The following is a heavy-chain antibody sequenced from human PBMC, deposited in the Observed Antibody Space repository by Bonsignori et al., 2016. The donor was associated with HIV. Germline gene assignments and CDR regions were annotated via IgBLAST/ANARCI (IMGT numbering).Heavy chain of an antibody. Sequence: RQAPGKGLEWIGSIYYSGSTYYNPSLKSRVTISVDTSKNQFSLKLSSVTAADTAVYYCAREKDSSDWGQGTLVTVSS. CDR2: IYYSGST. CDR3: AREKDSSD. J-gene: IGHJ4*02. D-gene: IGHD6-25*01. V-gene: IGHV4-39*07.